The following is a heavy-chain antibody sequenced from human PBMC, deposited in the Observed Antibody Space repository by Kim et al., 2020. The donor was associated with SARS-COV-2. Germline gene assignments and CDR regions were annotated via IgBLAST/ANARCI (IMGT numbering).Heavy chain of an antibody. D-gene: IGHD6-13*01. V-gene: IGHV3-48*02. Sequence: GGSLRLSCAASGFTFISYAINWVRQAPGKGLEWVSYISGSSGKIDYADSVKGRFTISRDNAKNSVYLQMNSLRDEDTAVYYCARDRSFGSTLYYYFNYWGQGALVTVPS. J-gene: IGHJ4*02. CDR1: GFTFISYA. CDR3: ARDRSFGSTLYYYFNY. CDR2: ISGSSGKI.